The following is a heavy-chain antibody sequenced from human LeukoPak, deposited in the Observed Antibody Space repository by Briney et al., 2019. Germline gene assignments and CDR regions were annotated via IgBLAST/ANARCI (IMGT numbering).Heavy chain of an antibody. CDR1: GFTFSSYG. J-gene: IGHJ6*02. CDR2: ISYDGSNK. Sequence: GGSLRLSCAASGFTFSSYGMHWVRQAPGKGLEWVAAISYDGSNKYYADSVKGRFTISRDNSKNTLYLQMNSLRAEDTAVYYCAKDELRFLEWLLSRMDVWGQGTMVTVSS. D-gene: IGHD3-3*01. CDR3: AKDELRFLEWLLSRMDV. V-gene: IGHV3-30*18.